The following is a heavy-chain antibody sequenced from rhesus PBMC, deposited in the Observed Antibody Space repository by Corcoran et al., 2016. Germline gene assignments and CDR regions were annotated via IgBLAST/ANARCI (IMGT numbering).Heavy chain of an antibody. V-gene: IGHV3-178*01. CDR2: ISKDCGST. D-gene: IGHD6-25*01. J-gene: IGHJ4*01. CDR3: VRVWSLPATGDY. Sequence: EVQLVESGGGLAKPGGSLRPSCAASGFTFSDFYMDWVRQAPGKGLEWVSLISKDCGSTWYADSVKGRFTISRDNDKNTLYLQMNSLRAEDTAVYYCVRVWSLPATGDYCGQGVLVIVSS. CDR1: GFTFSDFY.